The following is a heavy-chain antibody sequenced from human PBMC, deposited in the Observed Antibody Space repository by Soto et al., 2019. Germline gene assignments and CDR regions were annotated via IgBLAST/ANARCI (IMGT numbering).Heavy chain of an antibody. CDR2: FDPEDGET. CDR1: GYTLTELS. D-gene: IGHD3-22*01. J-gene: IGHJ4*02. CDR3: ATVSAHYYDSSGYYYYFDY. Sequence: GASVKVSCKVSGYTLTELSMHWVRQAPGKGLEWKGGFDPEDGETIYAQKIQGKVTMTEDTSTDTAYMELSSLRSEDTAVYYCATVSAHYYDSSGYYYYFDYWGQGTLVTVSS. V-gene: IGHV1-24*01.